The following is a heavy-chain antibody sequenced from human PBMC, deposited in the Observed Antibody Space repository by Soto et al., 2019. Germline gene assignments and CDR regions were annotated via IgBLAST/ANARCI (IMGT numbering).Heavy chain of an antibody. CDR2: ISWNSGSI. V-gene: IGHV3-9*01. D-gene: IGHD2-15*01. J-gene: IGHJ4*02. CDR3: AEDMGCSGGSCHRPTGVPEYSFDY. Sequence: PGGSLRLSCAASGFTFDDYAMHWVRQAPGKGLEWVSGISWNSGSIGYADSVKGRFTISRDNAKNSLYLQMNSLRAEDTALYYCAEDMGCSGGSCHRPTGVPEYSFDYSGQISLVTFSS. CDR1: GFTFDDYA.